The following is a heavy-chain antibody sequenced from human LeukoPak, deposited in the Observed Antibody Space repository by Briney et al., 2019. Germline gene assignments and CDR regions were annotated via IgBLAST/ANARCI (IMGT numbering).Heavy chain of an antibody. CDR3: ARERSSGYYTEDAFDI. V-gene: IGHV5-51*01. CDR2: IHPSDSDT. CDR1: GYTFTSYW. Sequence: GESLKISCKASGYTFTSYWIGWVRQMPGKGLEWMGIIHPSDSDTRYGPSFQGQVTISADKSINTAYVQWSSLKASDTAMYYCARERSSGYYTEDAFDIWGQGTMVTVSS. D-gene: IGHD3-22*01. J-gene: IGHJ3*02.